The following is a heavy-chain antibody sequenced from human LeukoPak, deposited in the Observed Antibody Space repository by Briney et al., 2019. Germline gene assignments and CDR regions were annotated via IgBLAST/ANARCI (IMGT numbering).Heavy chain of an antibody. CDR2: ISYDGSNK. Sequence: GGSLRLSCAASGFTFSSYAMHWVRQAPGKGLGWVAVISYDGSNKYYADSVKGRFTISRDNSKNTLYLQMNSLRAEDTAVYYCARVQDYSNYWNYYYYGMDVWGQGTTVTVSS. V-gene: IGHV3-30-3*01. J-gene: IGHJ6*02. CDR1: GFTFSSYA. CDR3: ARVQDYSNYWNYYYYGMDV. D-gene: IGHD4-11*01.